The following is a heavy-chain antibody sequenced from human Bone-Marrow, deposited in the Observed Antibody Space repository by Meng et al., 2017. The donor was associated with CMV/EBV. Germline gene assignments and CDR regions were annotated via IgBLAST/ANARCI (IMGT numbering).Heavy chain of an antibody. V-gene: IGHV3-30*02. CDR3: AKVTVHGFFDY. J-gene: IGHJ4*02. Sequence: GGSLRLSCAASGFTFSAYGMHWVRQAPGKGLEWVSFIRYDGSDEFYADSVKGRFTISRDNSKNMLYLQMSSLRVEDTALYYCAKVTVHGFFDYWCQGTLVTVSS. CDR2: IRYDGSDE. D-gene: IGHD4-11*01. CDR1: GFTFSAYG.